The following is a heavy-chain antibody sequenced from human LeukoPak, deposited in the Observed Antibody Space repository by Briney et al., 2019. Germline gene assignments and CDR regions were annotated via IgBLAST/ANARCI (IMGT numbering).Heavy chain of an antibody. CDR3: VPSDSSGLD. J-gene: IGHJ4*02. CDR1: GFTFSHIW. CDR2: TNTDGSST. V-gene: IGHV3-74*01. D-gene: IGHD3-22*01. Sequence: GGSLRLSCEASGFTFSHIWMHWVRQAPGKGLVWVSRTNTDGSSTNYMDSVKGRFTISRDNAKNTIYLQMNSLRAEDTDVYYCVPSDSSGLDWGQGTLVTVSS.